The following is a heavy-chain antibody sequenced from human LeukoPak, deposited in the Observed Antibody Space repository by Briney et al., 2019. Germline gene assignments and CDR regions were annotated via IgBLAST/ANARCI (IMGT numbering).Heavy chain of an antibody. V-gene: IGHV1-69*13. CDR3: ARDIVATSYYYYYYMDV. D-gene: IGHD5-12*01. Sequence: SVKVSCKASGGTFSSYAISWVRQAPGQGLEWMGGIIPIFGTANYAQKFQGRVTITADESTSTAYMELSSLRSDDTAVYYCARDIVATSYYYYYYMDVWGKGTTVTVSS. CDR2: IIPIFGTA. J-gene: IGHJ6*03. CDR1: GGTFSSYA.